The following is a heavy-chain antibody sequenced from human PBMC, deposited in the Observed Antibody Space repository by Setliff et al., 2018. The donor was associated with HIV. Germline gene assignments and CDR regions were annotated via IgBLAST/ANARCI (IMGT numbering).Heavy chain of an antibody. Sequence: SETLSLTCAVYGGSFSGYYWSWIRQPPGKGLEWIGEINHSGSTNYNPSLKSRVTMSVDTSKNHVSLKLRSVTAADTAVYYCARHNCGTTACYGVVVWGQGTMVTVSS. CDR3: ARHNCGTTACYGVVV. CDR1: GGSFSGYY. D-gene: IGHD2-2*01. V-gene: IGHV4-34*01. CDR2: INHSGST. J-gene: IGHJ3*01.